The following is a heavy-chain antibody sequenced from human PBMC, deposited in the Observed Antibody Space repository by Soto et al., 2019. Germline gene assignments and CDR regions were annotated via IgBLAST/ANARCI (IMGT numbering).Heavy chain of an antibody. Sequence: ASVKVSCKASGFTFTSSAVQWVRQARGQRLEWIGWIVVGSGNTNYAQKFQERVTITRDVSTSTDYMELSSMRSEDTAVYYCAADVVLDIVVVTADNACMEVWGQGTTVTVSS. CDR1: GFTFTSSA. J-gene: IGHJ6*02. CDR2: IVVGSGNT. CDR3: AADVVLDIVVVTADNACMEV. V-gene: IGHV1-58*01. D-gene: IGHD2-2*03.